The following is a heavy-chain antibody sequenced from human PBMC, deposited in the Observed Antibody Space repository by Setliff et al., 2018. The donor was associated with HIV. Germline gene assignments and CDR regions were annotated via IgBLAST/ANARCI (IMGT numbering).Heavy chain of an antibody. D-gene: IGHD2-15*01. V-gene: IGHV4-30-2*01. CDR1: GGSISSGGYS. Sequence: SETLSLTCAVSGGSISSGGYSWSWIRQPPGKGLEWIGYIYHSGSTYNNPSLKSRVTISVDRSKNQFSLRMSSVTSADTAVYYCARERSRGSTDPPRFDYWGQGTLVTVSS. CDR2: IYHSGST. CDR3: ARERSRGSTDPPRFDY. J-gene: IGHJ4*02.